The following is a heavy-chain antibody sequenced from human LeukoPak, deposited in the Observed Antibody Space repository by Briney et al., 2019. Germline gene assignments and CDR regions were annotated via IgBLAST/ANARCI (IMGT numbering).Heavy chain of an antibody. D-gene: IGHD6-19*01. J-gene: IGHJ4*02. Sequence: SETLSLTGAVYGGSFSGYYWSWIRQPPGKGLEWIGEINHSGSTNYNPSHKTRVTISVDTSKNQFSLKLSSVTAADTAVYYCARRRQSLARFFDYSGQGSLVTVSS. CDR1: GGSFSGYY. CDR3: ARRRQSLARFFDY. V-gene: IGHV4-34*01. CDR2: INHSGST.